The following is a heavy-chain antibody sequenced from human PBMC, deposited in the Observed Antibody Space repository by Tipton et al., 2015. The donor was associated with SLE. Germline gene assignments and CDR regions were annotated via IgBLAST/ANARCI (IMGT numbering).Heavy chain of an antibody. CDR2: IYTSGST. CDR1: GGSISSGSYY. V-gene: IGHV4-61*02. Sequence: TLSLTCTVSGGSISSGSYYWSWIRQPAGKGLEWIGRIYTSGSTNYNPPLKSRVTIPGDTSKNHFSLKLSSVTAADTAVYYCARTWVVVPALSDPWGQGTLVTVSS. J-gene: IGHJ5*02. D-gene: IGHD2-2*01. CDR3: ARTWVVVPALSDP.